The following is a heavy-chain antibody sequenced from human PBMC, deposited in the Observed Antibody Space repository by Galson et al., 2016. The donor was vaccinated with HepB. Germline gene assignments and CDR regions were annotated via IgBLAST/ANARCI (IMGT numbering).Heavy chain of an antibody. CDR2: IYHTGTS. CDR3: ARASIIPGARMIFDP. CDR1: GASISDSNW. V-gene: IGHV4-4*02. J-gene: IGHJ5*02. Sequence: ETLSLTCAVSGASISDSNWWTWVRQVPGKGLEWIGEIYHTGTSNNNPFLSSRFTLSVDKSRDQFSLNVTSVTAADTAVYYCARASIIPGARMIFDPWGQGTLVTVSS. D-gene: IGHD2-2*01.